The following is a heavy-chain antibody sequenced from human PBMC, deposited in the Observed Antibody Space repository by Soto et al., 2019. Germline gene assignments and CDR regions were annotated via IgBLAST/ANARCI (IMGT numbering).Heavy chain of an antibody. D-gene: IGHD1-26*01. J-gene: IGHJ4*02. Sequence: QVQLVESGGGVVQPGRSLRLSCVVSESIFSGYGMHWVRQAPGKGLEWVAIIRSVRGRFAISRDNSKNTLYLQMDSLRAEDTAVYYCARDGVGGTVFFGYLDYWGQGALVTVSS. CDR1: ESIFSGYG. CDR3: ARDGVGGTVFFGYLDY. V-gene: IGHV3-33*01. CDR2: IR.